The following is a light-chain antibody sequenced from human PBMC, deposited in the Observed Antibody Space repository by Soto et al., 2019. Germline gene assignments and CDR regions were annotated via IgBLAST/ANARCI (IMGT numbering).Light chain of an antibody. J-gene: IGLJ2*01. V-gene: IGLV2-14*01. CDR2: DVS. Sequence: QSVLTQPASVSGSPGQSITISCTGTGSDVGGYNYVSWYQQHPGKAPKLMIYDVSNRPSGVSNRFSGSKSGNTASLTISGLQAEDEADYYCSSYTISTLVVFGGGTKVTVL. CDR1: GSDVGGYNY. CDR3: SSYTISTLVV.